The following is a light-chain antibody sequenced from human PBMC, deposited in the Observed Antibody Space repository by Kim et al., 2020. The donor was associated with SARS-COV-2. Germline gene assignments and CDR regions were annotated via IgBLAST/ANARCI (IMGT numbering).Light chain of an antibody. CDR3: QQYYNTPVT. CDR1: QSLLYSSNNYNY. Sequence: DIVMTQSPDSLAVSLGERATINCKSSQSLLYSSNNYNYLAWYQQKSGQPPRLLIYWASTRESGVPDRFSGSGSGTDFNLTVSSLQAEDVAVYYCQQYYNTPVTFGGGTKVDIK. V-gene: IGKV4-1*01. J-gene: IGKJ4*01. CDR2: WAS.